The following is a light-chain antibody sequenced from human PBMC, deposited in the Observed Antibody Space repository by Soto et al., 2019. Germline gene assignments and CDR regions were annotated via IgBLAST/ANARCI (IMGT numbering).Light chain of an antibody. V-gene: IGKV1D-13*01. CDR1: QVISSA. CDR3: QKFNDNPT. J-gene: IGKJ5*01. CDR2: DAS. Sequence: AIQVTQSPSSLSASVGERVTITCRASQVISSALAWYQQKPGKAPKLLMYDASSLESGVPSRFSGSGSGTEFTLTISSLQPEDFATYYCQKFNDNPTFGQGTRLEIK.